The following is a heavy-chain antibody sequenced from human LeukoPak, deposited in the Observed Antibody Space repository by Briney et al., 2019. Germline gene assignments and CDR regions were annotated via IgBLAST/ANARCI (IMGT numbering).Heavy chain of an antibody. CDR3: ARNYSPFDY. J-gene: IGHJ4*02. V-gene: IGHV3-48*01. CDR2: ISSDSGII. Sequence: GGSLRLSCAASGFTSSVYSMNWGRQAPGRGVEWGSYISSDSGIIYYADSVKGGFTISRDNAKNSLYLQMDNLRAADTAVYYCARNYSPFDYWGQGTLVTVSS. CDR1: GFTSSVYS. D-gene: IGHD3-10*01.